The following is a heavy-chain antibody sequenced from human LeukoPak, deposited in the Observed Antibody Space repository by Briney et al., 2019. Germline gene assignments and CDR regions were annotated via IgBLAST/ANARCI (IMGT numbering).Heavy chain of an antibody. J-gene: IGHJ5*02. D-gene: IGHD2-15*01. CDR2: IYPGDSDT. Sequence: GESLKISCKGSGYGFTSYWIGWVRQMPGKGLEWVGIIYPGDSDTRYSPSFQGQVTISADKSISTAYLQWSSLKASDTAMYYCAIQGGGLRGYNWFDPWGQGTLVTVSS. CDR3: AIQGGGLRGYNWFDP. V-gene: IGHV5-51*01. CDR1: GYGFTSYW.